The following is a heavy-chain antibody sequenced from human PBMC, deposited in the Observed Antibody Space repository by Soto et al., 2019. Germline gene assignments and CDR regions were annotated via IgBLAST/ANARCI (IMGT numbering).Heavy chain of an antibody. Sequence: QLRLQESGSGLVRPSQTLSLTCGVSGGSVSSGGYSWTWIRKPPGKGLEWIGYIFHSGVTYYNQSVKSRVTRSVAWPKKQFSLKLTSVTAADTALYYCARAVWYYYAFGWFDPWGQGTLVTVSS. J-gene: IGHJ5*02. D-gene: IGHD3-10*01. CDR1: GGSVSSGGYS. CDR2: IFHSGVT. V-gene: IGHV4-30-2*01. CDR3: ARAVWYYYAFGWFDP.